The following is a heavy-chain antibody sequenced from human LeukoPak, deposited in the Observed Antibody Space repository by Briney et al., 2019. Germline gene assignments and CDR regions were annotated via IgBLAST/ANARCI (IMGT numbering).Heavy chain of an antibody. Sequence: GASVKVSCKASGYTFTSYGISWVRQAPGQGLEWMGWISAYNGNTNYAQKLQGRVTMTTDTSTSTAYMELRSLRSDDTAVYYCARVRGSYQGDNWSDPWGQGTLVTVSS. CDR1: GYTFTSYG. V-gene: IGHV1-18*01. CDR2: ISAYNGNT. J-gene: IGHJ5*02. D-gene: IGHD1-26*01. CDR3: ARVRGSYQGDNWSDP.